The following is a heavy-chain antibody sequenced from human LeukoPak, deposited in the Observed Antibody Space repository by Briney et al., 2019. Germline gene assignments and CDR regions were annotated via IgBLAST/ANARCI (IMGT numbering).Heavy chain of an antibody. CDR3: ARANYTAMDPYYYYGMDV. Sequence: SETLSLTCTVSGGSISSYYWSWIRQPPGRGLEWIGYIHYSGSTNYNPSLKSRVTISVDTSKNQFSLKLSSVTAADTAVYYCARANYTAMDPYYYYGMDVWGQGTTVTVSS. J-gene: IGHJ6*02. CDR2: IHYSGST. CDR1: GGSISSYY. V-gene: IGHV4-59*01. D-gene: IGHD5-18*01.